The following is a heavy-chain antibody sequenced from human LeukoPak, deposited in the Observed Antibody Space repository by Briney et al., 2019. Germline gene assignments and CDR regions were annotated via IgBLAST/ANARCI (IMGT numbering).Heavy chain of an antibody. CDR2: ISYDGTNK. V-gene: IGHV3-30*18. Sequence: GRSLRLSCAAYGFTFSNYAMHWVRQAPGKGLEWVAVISYDGTNKYYPDSVKGRFTISRDNSYNTLYLQMDSLTAEDTAVYYCAKESTTYYYYGMHVWGQGTTVTVSS. CDR1: GFTFSNYA. J-gene: IGHJ6*02. D-gene: IGHD2/OR15-2a*01. CDR3: AKESTTYYYYGMHV.